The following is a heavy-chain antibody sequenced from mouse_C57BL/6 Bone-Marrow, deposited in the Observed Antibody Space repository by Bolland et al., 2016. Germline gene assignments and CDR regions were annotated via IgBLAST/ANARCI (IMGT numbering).Heavy chain of an antibody. V-gene: IGHV5-2*01. CDR2: NSDGGST. Sequence: NSDGGSTYYPDTMARRFIISRDTTKKTLYLQLSSLRSEDTALYNCARQGGTGTYFDYWGQGTS. CDR3: ARQGGTGTYFDY. J-gene: IGHJ2*02. D-gene: IGHD4-1*01.